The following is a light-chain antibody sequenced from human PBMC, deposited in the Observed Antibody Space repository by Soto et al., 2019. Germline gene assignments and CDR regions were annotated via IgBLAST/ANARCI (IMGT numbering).Light chain of an antibody. V-gene: IGKV3-15*01. CDR2: GAS. Sequence: EVVMTQSPATLSVSPGEGATLSCRASQSVRSNLAWYQKKPGQSHRLLIYGASTRATAVPARFSGSGSGTEFTLTISSLQSEDFAVYYCQQYDNLPLTFGGGTQVEIK. J-gene: IGKJ4*01. CDR3: QQYDNLPLT. CDR1: QSVRSN.